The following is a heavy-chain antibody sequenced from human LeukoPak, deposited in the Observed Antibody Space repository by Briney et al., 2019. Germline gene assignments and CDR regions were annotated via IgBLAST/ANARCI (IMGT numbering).Heavy chain of an antibody. V-gene: IGHV3-30*02. Sequence: GGSLRLSCAASGFTFKTYGMHWVRQAPGNGLEWVAFIRYDGSNTYYADSVKGRFTISRDNSKHTLYLQMNSLRAEDTAMYYCAKGAYYDYVWGSLDRYYFDYWGQGTLVTVSS. J-gene: IGHJ4*02. CDR3: AKGAYYDYVWGSLDRYYFDY. CDR1: GFTFKTYG. CDR2: IRYDGSNT. D-gene: IGHD3-16*01.